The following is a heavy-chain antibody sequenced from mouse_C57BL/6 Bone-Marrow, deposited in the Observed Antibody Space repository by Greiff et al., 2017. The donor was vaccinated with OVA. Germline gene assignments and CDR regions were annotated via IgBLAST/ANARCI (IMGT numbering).Heavy chain of an antibody. CDR3: AREGYDGDPWVDY. J-gene: IGHJ4*01. CDR2: INPSSGYT. V-gene: IGHV1-7*01. D-gene: IGHD2-2*01. Sequence: VQLQQSGADLAKPGASVTLSCTASGYTFTSYWMHWVKQRPGQGLEWIGYINPSSGYTKSNQKFKDKATLTADKSTSTAYMQLSSLTYEDSAVYYCAREGYDGDPWVDYWGQGTSVTVSS. CDR1: GYTFTSYW.